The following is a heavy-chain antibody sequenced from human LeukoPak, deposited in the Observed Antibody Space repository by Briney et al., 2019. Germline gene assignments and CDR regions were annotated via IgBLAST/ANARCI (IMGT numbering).Heavy chain of an antibody. V-gene: IGHV3-74*01. CDR2: IQYDGSTT. J-gene: IGHJ3*02. D-gene: IGHD2-15*01. Sequence: GGSLRLSCAASGFSFSSYWMHWVRQVPGKGLVWVARIQYDGSTTNYADSVKGRFTISRDNAKETLYVQMNSLRAEDTAVYYRARALVAGVTLNALDIWGQGTMVTVSS. CDR1: GFSFSSYW. CDR3: ARALVAGVTLNALDI.